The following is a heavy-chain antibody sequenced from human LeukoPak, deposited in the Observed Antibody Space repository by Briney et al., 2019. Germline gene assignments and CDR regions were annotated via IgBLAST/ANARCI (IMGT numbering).Heavy chain of an antibody. CDR1: GFTFSSYG. CDR3: AKGWDDAFDI. J-gene: IGHJ3*02. Sequence: GGSLRLSCAASGFTFSSYGMHWVRQAPGKRLEWVAVISYDGSNKYYADSVKVRFTISRDNSKNTLYLQMNSLRAEDTAVYYCAKGWDDAFDIWGQGTMVTVSS. D-gene: IGHD6-19*01. CDR2: ISYDGSNK. V-gene: IGHV3-30*18.